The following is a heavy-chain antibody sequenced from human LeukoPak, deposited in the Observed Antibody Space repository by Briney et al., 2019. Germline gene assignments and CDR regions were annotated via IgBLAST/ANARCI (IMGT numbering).Heavy chain of an antibody. CDR2: INSDGSGT. Sequence: PGGSLRLSCAASGFTFSSFWMHWVRQAPGKGLVWVSRINSDGSGTNYADSVKGRFTISRDNAKNTLYLQINSLRAEDTSVYYCVRARGSCSSTSCYNWFDPWGQGTLVTVSS. CDR3: VRARGSCSSTSCYNWFDP. J-gene: IGHJ5*02. V-gene: IGHV3-74*01. CDR1: GFTFSSFW. D-gene: IGHD2-2*01.